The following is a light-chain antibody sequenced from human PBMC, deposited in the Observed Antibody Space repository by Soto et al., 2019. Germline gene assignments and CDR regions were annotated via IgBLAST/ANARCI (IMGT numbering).Light chain of an antibody. CDR2: AAS. Sequence: DIQLTQSPSFLSASVGDRVTIICRASQDISSYLAWYQQKPGKAPNLLIYAASTLQSGVPSRFSGSGSGTEFTLTISSLQPEDFATYFCQQLNSYPITFGQGTRLQIK. V-gene: IGKV1-9*01. J-gene: IGKJ5*01. CDR3: QQLNSYPIT. CDR1: QDISSY.